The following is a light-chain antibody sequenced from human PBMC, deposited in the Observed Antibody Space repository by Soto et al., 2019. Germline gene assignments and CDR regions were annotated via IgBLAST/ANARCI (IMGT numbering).Light chain of an antibody. CDR3: QVWDSSSDHVV. CDR1: NIGSKS. V-gene: IGLV3-21*04. Sequence: SYELTQPPSVSVAPGKTARITCGGNNIGSKSVHGYQQKPGQAPVLVIYYDSDRPSGIPERFSGSNSGNTATLTISRVEAGDEADYYCQVWDSSSDHVVFGGGTKVTVL. CDR2: YDS. J-gene: IGLJ2*01.